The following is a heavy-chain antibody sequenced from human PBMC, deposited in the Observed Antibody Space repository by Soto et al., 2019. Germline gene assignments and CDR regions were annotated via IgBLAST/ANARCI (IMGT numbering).Heavy chain of an antibody. Sequence: ESGPTLVNPTQTLTLTCTVSEFSLSSSGIRVNWIRQSPGKALEWLARIDWDDEKFYRPSLESRLSISKDTSKNQVFLVMTNMGNDEAATYYCERISPKPRSGYFFDFWGQRILVTVSS. D-gene: IGHD3-3*01. J-gene: IGHJ4*02. V-gene: IGHV2-70*04. CDR1: EFSLSSSGIR. CDR2: IDWDDEK. CDR3: ERISPKPRSGYFFDF.